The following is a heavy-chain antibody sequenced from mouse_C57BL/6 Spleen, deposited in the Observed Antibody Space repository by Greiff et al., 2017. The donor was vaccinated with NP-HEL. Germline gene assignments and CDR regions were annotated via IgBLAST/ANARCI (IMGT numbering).Heavy chain of an antibody. J-gene: IGHJ2*01. D-gene: IGHD1-1*01. CDR3: ARSDGHYSGSSLYFFDY. CDR2: IDPSDSET. V-gene: IGHV1-52*01. Sequence: QVQLQQPGAELVRPGSSVKLSCKASGYTFTSYWMHWVKQRPIQGLEWIGNIDPSDSETHYNQKFKDKATLTVDKSSSTAYMQLSSLTSEDSAVYYCARSDGHYSGSSLYFFDYWGQGTTLTVSS. CDR1: GYTFTSYW.